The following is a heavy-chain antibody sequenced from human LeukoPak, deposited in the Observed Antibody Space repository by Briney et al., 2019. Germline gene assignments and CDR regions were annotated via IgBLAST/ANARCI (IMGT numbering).Heavy chain of an antibody. Sequence: GGSLRLSCAASGFTFSSACLSLVRQAPGKGLEWVGRIRTQSDGETVDYAAPVKGRFTISRDDSKNTLFLQMNSLKTEDTAVYYCATPALGRRLYYYDYWGQGTLVTVSP. CDR2: IRTQSDGETV. J-gene: IGHJ4*02. CDR1: GFTFSSAC. D-gene: IGHD3-16*01. V-gene: IGHV3-15*01. CDR3: ATPALGRRLYYYDY.